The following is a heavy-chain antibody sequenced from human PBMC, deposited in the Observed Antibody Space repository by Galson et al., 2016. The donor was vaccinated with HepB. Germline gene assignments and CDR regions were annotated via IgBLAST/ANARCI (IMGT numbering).Heavy chain of an antibody. CDR2: THYSGST. D-gene: IGHD3/OR15-3a*01. J-gene: IGHJ6*02. Sequence: TLSLTCTVSGGSISSGDYYWSWIRQPPGEGLEWIGYTHYSGSTYYNPSLKSRVTISVDTSENQFSLKLSSVTAADTAVYYCAREDWNYSYYGLDVWGQGTTVTVSS. CDR1: GGSISSGDYY. V-gene: IGHV4-30-4*01. CDR3: AREDWNYSYYGLDV.